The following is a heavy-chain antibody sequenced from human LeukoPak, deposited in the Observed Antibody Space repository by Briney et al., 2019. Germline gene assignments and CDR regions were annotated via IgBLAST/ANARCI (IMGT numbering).Heavy chain of an antibody. CDR1: GFTVSSNY. V-gene: IGHV3-53*01. CDR2: IYSGGST. Sequence: GGSLRLSCAASGFTVSSNYMSWVRQAPGKGLEWVSVIYSGGSTYYADSVKGRFTISRDNSKNTLYLQMNSLRAEDTAVYYCARDLTSYDFWSGYSAFDYWGQGTLVTVSS. CDR3: ARDLTSYDFWSGYSAFDY. D-gene: IGHD3-3*01. J-gene: IGHJ4*02.